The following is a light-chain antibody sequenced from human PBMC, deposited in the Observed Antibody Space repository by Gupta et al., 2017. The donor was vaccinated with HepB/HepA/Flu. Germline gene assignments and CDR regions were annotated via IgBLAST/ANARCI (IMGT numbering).Light chain of an antibody. CDR2: WAS. CDR1: QTVLSNSNDKHY. V-gene: IGKV4-1*01. J-gene: IGKJ2*01. CDR3: QQYYNTPYT. Sequence: DIMMTPSPHSMAYSLAEKTTINCNSSQTVLSNSNDKHYLAWYQQKPGQAPKLLIYWASTRESGVPDRFSGSGSGTDFTLTISSLQAEDVAVYYCQQYYNTPYTFGQGTKLEIK.